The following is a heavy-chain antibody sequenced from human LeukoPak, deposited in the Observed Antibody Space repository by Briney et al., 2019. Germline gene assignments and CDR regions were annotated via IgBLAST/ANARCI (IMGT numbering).Heavy chain of an antibody. Sequence: SETLSLTCTVSGGSISSSSYYWGWVRQPPGKGLEWIGSIYYSGSTYYNPSLKSRVTISVDTSKNQFSLKLSSVTAADTAVYYCARGYYSFDYWGQGTLVTVSS. J-gene: IGHJ4*02. V-gene: IGHV4-39*01. CDR1: GGSISSSSYY. CDR3: ARGYYSFDY. CDR2: IYYSGST. D-gene: IGHD3-22*01.